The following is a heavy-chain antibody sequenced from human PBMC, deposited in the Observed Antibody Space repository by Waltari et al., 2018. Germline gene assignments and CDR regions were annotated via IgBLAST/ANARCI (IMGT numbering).Heavy chain of an antibody. J-gene: IGHJ3*02. Sequence: QVQLVQSGAEVKKPGASVKVSCKASGYTFTSYAMHWVRQAPGQRLEWMGWINAGNGKTKDSQKFQGRVTITRDTSASTAYMELSSLRSEDTAVYYCARPYSSSNGDAFDIWGQGTMVTVSS. CDR3: ARPYSSSNGDAFDI. D-gene: IGHD6-6*01. CDR2: INAGNGKT. V-gene: IGHV1-3*01. CDR1: GYTFTSYA.